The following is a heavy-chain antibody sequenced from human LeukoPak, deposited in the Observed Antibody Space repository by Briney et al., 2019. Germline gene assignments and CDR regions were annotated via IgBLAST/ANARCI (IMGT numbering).Heavy chain of an antibody. CDR3: ARVIAVAGAADWYFDL. CDR2: INPNSGST. Sequence: ASVKVSCKASGYTFTGYYMHWVRQAPGQGLEWMGWINPNSGSTNYAQKFQGRVTMTRDTSISTAYMELSRLRSDDTAVYYCARVIAVAGAADWYFDLWGRGTLVTVSS. CDR1: GYTFTGYY. D-gene: IGHD6-19*01. V-gene: IGHV1-2*02. J-gene: IGHJ2*01.